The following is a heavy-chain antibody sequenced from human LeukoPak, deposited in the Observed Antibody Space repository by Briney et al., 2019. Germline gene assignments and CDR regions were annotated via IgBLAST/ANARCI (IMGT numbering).Heavy chain of an antibody. CDR1: GGTFSSYA. Sequence: SVKVSCKASGGTFSSYAISWVRQAPGQGLEWMGRIIPILGIANYAQKFQGRVTITADKSTSTAYMELSSLRSEDTAVYYCARTTQPQSGYFDYWGQGTLVTVSS. V-gene: IGHV1-69*04. CDR3: ARTTQPQSGYFDY. D-gene: IGHD1-14*01. J-gene: IGHJ4*02. CDR2: IIPILGIA.